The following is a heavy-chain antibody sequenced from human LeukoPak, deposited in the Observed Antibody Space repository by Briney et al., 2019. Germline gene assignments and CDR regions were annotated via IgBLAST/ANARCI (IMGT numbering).Heavy chain of an antibody. Sequence: SETLSLTCAVYGGSFSGYYWSWIRQPPGEGLEWIGEINHSGSTNYNPSLKSRVTISVDTSKNQFSLKLSSVTAADTAVYYCARGLLLWFGELSKAGCFDYWGQGTLVTVSS. D-gene: IGHD3-10*01. V-gene: IGHV4-34*01. J-gene: IGHJ4*02. CDR3: ARGLLLWFGELSKAGCFDY. CDR2: INHSGST. CDR1: GGSFSGYY.